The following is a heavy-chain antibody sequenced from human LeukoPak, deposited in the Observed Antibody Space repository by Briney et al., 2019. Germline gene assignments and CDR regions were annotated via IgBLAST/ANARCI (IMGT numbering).Heavy chain of an antibody. CDR3: VRAVHHNFYSDSSGYYGDAFDV. V-gene: IGHV3-53*01. J-gene: IGHJ3*01. CDR1: GFSIRTYY. CDR2: IYSGGTI. Sequence: GGSLRLSCEASGFSIRTYYMSWVRQVPGKGLEWVSVIYSGGTIRYADSVKGRFTFSRDNFKDTLNLQMNSLRADDTAVYYCVRAVHHNFYSDSSGYYGDAFDVWGKGTVVTVSS. D-gene: IGHD3-22*01.